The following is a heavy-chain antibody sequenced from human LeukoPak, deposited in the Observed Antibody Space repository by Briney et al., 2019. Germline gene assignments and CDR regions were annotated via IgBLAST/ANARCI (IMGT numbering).Heavy chain of an antibody. Sequence: ASVKVSCEASGYALANYNYSLHWLRQAPGQGLEWMGMINPSGGGTNTAQRFQGRVTMTRDTSTNTVYLELSSLRSEDTAIYFCAQGAGGYDFWTGYHNWFDPWGQGTLVTVSS. CDR1: GYALANYNYS. D-gene: IGHD3-3*01. V-gene: IGHV1-46*02. CDR3: AQGAGGYDFWTGYHNWFDP. J-gene: IGHJ5*02. CDR2: INPSGGGT.